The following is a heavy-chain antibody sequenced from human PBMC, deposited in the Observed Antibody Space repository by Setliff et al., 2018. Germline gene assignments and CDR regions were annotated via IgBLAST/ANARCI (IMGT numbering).Heavy chain of an antibody. CDR1: GGSFSNYY. D-gene: IGHD3-10*01. V-gene: IGHV4-34*01. J-gene: IGHJ1*01. CDR2: INHSGST. Sequence: SETLSLTCTVYGGSFSNYYWSWIRQPPGKGLDWIGEINHSGSTNYNSSLTSRVTISVDTSKNQFSLKMTSLTAADTAVYYCARVDFTMIQGVIGQWGQGTLVTVSS. CDR3: ARVDFTMIQGVIGQ.